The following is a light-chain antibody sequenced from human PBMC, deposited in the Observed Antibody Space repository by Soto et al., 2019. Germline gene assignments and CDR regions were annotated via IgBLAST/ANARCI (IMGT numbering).Light chain of an antibody. CDR1: QDISGW. J-gene: IGKJ5*01. CDR3: LQAGTFTIT. Sequence: DIQMTQSPSSVSAAVGDRVTITCRASQDISGWLAWYQQKPGRAPKLLIYAASSLQSGVPTRFAGNGSGTSFTLTITSLQPEDFATYYCLQAGTFTITFGQGTRLEIK. CDR2: AAS. V-gene: IGKV1-12*01.